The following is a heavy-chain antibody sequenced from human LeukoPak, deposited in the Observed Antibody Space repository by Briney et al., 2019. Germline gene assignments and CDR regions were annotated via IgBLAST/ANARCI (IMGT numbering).Heavy chain of an antibody. V-gene: IGHV4-34*01. CDR3: AAGCSSTSCYWYYYTDV. CDR2: INQSGST. CDR1: GGSFSGYY. J-gene: IGHJ6*03. D-gene: IGHD2-2*01. Sequence: ETLSLTCAVYGGSFSGYYWSWTRQPPGKGLEWIGEINQSGSTNYNPSLKSRVTISVDTSKKQFSLRLSPVTAADTAVYYCAAGCSSTSCYWYYYTDVWGKGTTVTVSS.